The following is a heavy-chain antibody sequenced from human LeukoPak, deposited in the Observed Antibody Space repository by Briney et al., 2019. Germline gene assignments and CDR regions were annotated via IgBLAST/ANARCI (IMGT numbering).Heavy chain of an antibody. J-gene: IGHJ4*02. CDR2: IDYRGTS. CDR3: ARQDYGDYPPGY. CDR1: GGSVSGYF. D-gene: IGHD4-17*01. Sequence: SETLSLICTVSGGSVSGYFWNWIRRPPWKGLDWIGYIDYRGTSNYNPSLQSRVTISVDTPKIQVSLKLSSVTAADTAVYYCARQDYGDYPPGYWGQGTLVPVSS. V-gene: IGHV4-59*02.